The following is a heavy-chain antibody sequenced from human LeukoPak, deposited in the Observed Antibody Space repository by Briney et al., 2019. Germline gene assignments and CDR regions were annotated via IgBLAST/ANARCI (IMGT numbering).Heavy chain of an antibody. J-gene: IGHJ6*03. CDR3: ANGLAASGNFLLRDYYYFIDV. D-gene: IGHD1-26*01. CDR1: GFIFKNYA. Sequence: GGPLRLSCVASGFIFKNYAMHGVGQAPGKGLDWVSLIKVNGAATYYADSFKGRFLISRDDSKSTVYLRMNKLRVEDSGLYYCANGLAASGNFLLRDYYYFIDVWGKGTTVIVS. V-gene: IGHV3-23*01. CDR2: IKVNGAAT.